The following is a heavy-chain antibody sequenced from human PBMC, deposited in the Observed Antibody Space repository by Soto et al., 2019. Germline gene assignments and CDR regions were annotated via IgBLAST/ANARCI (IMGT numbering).Heavy chain of an antibody. V-gene: IGHV1-18*04. CDR1: GGMFYSSA. CDR3: ARDPHEYWTSYWFDP. CDR2: ISAYDGKT. J-gene: IGHJ5*02. Sequence: ASVKVYCKASGGMFYSSAINWVRQAPGQGLELMGWISAYDGKTTYAEKFQGRVTMTTDASTSTAYMELRSLRSDDTAVYYCARDPHEYWTSYWFDPWGQGTLVTVSS. D-gene: IGHD3-3*01.